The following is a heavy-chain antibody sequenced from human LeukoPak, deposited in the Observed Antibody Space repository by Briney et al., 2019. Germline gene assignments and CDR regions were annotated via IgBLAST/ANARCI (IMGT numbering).Heavy chain of an antibody. CDR1: GYSFTSYW. Sequence: GESLKISCKGSGYSFTSYWIGWVRQMPGKGLEWMGIIYPGDSDTRYSPSFQGQVTISADKSISTAYLQWSSLKASDTAMYYLARLQDTYYYDSSAGDYWGQGTLVTVSS. J-gene: IGHJ4*02. V-gene: IGHV5-51*01. D-gene: IGHD3-22*01. CDR3: ARLQDTYYYDSSAGDY. CDR2: IYPGDSDT.